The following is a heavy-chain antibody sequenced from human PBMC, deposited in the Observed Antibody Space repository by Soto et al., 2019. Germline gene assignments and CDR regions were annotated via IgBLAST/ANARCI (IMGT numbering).Heavy chain of an antibody. V-gene: IGHV4-4*07. D-gene: IGHD3-22*01. Sequence: PSETLSLTCTVSGGSISSYYWSWIRQPAGKGLEWIGRIYTSGSTNYNPSLKSRVTMSVDTSKNQFSLKLSSVTAADTAVYYCAAELHYYDSSGYYYDKFFDYWGQGTLVTVSS. J-gene: IGHJ4*02. CDR1: GGSISSYY. CDR2: IYTSGST. CDR3: AAELHYYDSSGYYYDKFFDY.